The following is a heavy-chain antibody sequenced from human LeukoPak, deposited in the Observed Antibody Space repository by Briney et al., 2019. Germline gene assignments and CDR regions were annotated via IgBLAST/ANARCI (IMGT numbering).Heavy chain of an antibody. D-gene: IGHD5-12*01. J-gene: IGHJ4*02. V-gene: IGHV1-69*13. CDR2: VIPIFGTA. CDR3: ARYSGYDFFGCFDY. CDR1: GGTFSSYA. Sequence: SVKVSCKASGGTFSSYAISWVRQAPGQGLEWMGGVIPIFGTANYAQKFQGRVTITADESTSTAYMELSSLSSEDTAVYYCARYSGYDFFGCFDYWGQGTLVTVSS.